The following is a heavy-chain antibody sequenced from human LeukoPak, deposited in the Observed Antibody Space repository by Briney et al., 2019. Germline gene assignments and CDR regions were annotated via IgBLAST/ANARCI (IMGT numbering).Heavy chain of an antibody. V-gene: IGHV1-46*01. CDR1: GYTFTSYY. D-gene: IGHD1-20*01. CDR2: INPSGGST. CDR3: ARTRGPYNWNRYFDY. J-gene: IGHJ4*02. Sequence: GASVKVSCKASGYTFTSYYMHWVRQAPGQGLEWMGIINPSGGSTSYAQKFQGRVTMTRDTSTSTVYMELSSLRSEDTAVYYCARTRGPYNWNRYFDYWGQGTLVTVSS.